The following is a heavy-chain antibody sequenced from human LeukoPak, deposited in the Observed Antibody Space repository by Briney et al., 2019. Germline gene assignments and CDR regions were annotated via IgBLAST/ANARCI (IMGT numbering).Heavy chain of an antibody. CDR2: INHSGST. Sequence: SETLSLTCAVYGGSFSGYYWSWIRQPPGKGLEWIGEINHSGSTNYNPSLKSRVTISVDTSKNQFSLKLSSVTAADTAVYYCARSKTSMSQRNWFDPWGQGTLVTVSS. CDR1: GGSFSGYY. J-gene: IGHJ5*02. D-gene: IGHD5-18*01. V-gene: IGHV4-34*01. CDR3: ARSKTSMSQRNWFDP.